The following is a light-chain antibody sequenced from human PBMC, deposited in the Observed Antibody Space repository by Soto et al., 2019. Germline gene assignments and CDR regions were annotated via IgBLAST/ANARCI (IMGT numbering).Light chain of an antibody. CDR1: QSFRGL. CDR3: QQRHMWPIT. V-gene: IGKV3-11*01. J-gene: IGKJ5*01. CDR2: DAY. Sequence: EVVLTPSPVTLSLSPGDRATLSCSASQSFRGLLAWYQQKPGQAPRLLIYDAYNRATGIPPRFSGSGSGTDFTLTISSLEPEDSAVYYCQQRHMWPITFGQGTRLEIK.